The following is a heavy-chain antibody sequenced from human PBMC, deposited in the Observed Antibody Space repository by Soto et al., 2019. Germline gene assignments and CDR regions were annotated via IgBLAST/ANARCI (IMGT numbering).Heavy chain of an antibody. CDR2: INYSGST. J-gene: IGHJ4*02. CDR1: GGSFANYY. D-gene: IGHD6-19*01. V-gene: IGHV4-34*01. CDR3: ARVGRYTSGWYVDYFDY. Sequence: SETLSLTCAVYGGSFANYYWNWIRQPPGKGLEWIGEINYSGSTDYNPSLESRVTISVDTSKNQFSLHLGSVTAADTAIYYCARVGRYTSGWYVDYFDYWGQGTVVT.